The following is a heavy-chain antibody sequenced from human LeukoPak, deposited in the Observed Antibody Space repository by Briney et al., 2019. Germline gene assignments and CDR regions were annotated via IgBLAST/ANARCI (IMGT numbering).Heavy chain of an antibody. J-gene: IGHJ6*03. V-gene: IGHV1-8*02. D-gene: IGHD3-3*01. CDR3: ARLEREAEYDFSRWVYYYYMDV. CDR2: VNPNSGNT. Sequence: GPSVKVSCKASGYTFTNYDVIWVRQATGQGLEWMGWVNPNSGNTGYAKKFQGRVTVTRNTAISTVYMELTSLTSEDTAVYYCARLEREAEYDFSRWVYYYYMDVWGKGTTVSVSS. CDR1: GYTFTNYD.